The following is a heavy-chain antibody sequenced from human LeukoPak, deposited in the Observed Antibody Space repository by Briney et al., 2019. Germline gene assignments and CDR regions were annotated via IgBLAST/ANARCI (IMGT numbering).Heavy chain of an antibody. V-gene: IGHV3-30*18. J-gene: IGHJ4*02. CDR1: GFTFSTYG. Sequence: GGSLRLSCAASGFTFSTYGMHWVRQAPGKGLEWVAVISYDGSNKYYADSVKGRFTISRDNSKNTLYLQMNSLRAEDTAVYYCAKDLERHIVVVTASAVDYWGQGTLVTVSS. CDR2: ISYDGSNK. CDR3: AKDLERHIVVVTASAVDY. D-gene: IGHD2-21*02.